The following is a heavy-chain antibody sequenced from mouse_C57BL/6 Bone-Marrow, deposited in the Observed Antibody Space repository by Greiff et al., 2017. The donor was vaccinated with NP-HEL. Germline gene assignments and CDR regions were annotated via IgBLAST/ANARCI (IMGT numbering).Heavy chain of an antibody. CDR2: IDPETGGT. Sequence: VQLQQSGAELVRPGASVTLSCKASGYTFTDYEMHWVKQTPVHGLEWIGAIDPETGGTAYNQKFKGKAILTADKSSSTAYMQLRSLTSEDSAVDYCTRDYAWFAYWGRGTLVTVSA. V-gene: IGHV1-15*01. J-gene: IGHJ3*01. CDR3: TRDYAWFAY. D-gene: IGHD2-4*01. CDR1: GYTFTDYE.